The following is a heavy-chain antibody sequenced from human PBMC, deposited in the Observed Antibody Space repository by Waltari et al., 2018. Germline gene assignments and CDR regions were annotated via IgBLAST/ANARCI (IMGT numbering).Heavy chain of an antibody. CDR3: ARDEVRKQWLVRVFPRTHPLRIDY. CDR2: INPSGGST. Sequence: QVQLVQSGAEVKKPGASVKVSCKASGYTFTSYYMHWVRQAPGQGLEWMGIINPSGGSTSYAQKFQGRVTMTRDTSTSTVYMELSSLRSEDTAVYYCARDEVRKQWLVRVFPRTHPLRIDYWGQGTLVTVSS. J-gene: IGHJ4*02. V-gene: IGHV1-46*01. D-gene: IGHD6-19*01. CDR1: GYTFTSYY.